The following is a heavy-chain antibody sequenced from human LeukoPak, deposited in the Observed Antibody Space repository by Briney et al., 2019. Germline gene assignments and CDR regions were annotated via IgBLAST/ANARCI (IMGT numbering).Heavy chain of an antibody. V-gene: IGHV3-15*01. Sequence: GGSLRLSCAASGFTFSNAWMSWVRQAPGKGLEWVGRIKSKTDDGTTDYAAPVKGRFTISRDDSKNTLYLQMNSLKTEDTAVYYCTASSTSCYICWGQGTLVTVSS. CDR1: GFTFSNAW. CDR3: TASSTSCYIC. D-gene: IGHD2-2*02. J-gene: IGHJ4*02. CDR2: IKSKTDDGTT.